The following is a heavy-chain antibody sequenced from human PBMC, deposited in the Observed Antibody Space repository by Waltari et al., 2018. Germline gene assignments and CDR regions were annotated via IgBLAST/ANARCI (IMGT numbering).Heavy chain of an antibody. V-gene: IGHV4-59*01. CDR3: ARGGGYYYGSGSYAID. D-gene: IGHD3-10*01. CDR2: IYYSGST. J-gene: IGHJ4*02. Sequence: QVQLQESGPGLVKPSETLSLTCTVSGGPISSYYWSWIRQPQGKGLEWIGYIYYSGSTNYNPSLKSRVTISVDTSKNQFSLKLSSVTAADTAVYYCARGGGYYYGSGSYAIDWGQGTLVTVSS. CDR1: GGPISSYY.